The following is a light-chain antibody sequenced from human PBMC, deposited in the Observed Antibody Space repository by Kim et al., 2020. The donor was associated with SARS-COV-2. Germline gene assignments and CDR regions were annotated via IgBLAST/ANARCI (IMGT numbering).Light chain of an antibody. CDR1: QSILYRSKNKNH. Sequence: ATFKCKSSQSILYRSKNKNHLAWYQQKPGQPPKLRVYWASTRESGVPDRFSGSGSGTDFTLTISSLQAEDVAVYYCQQYYTTPPTFGGGTKVDIK. V-gene: IGKV4-1*01. J-gene: IGKJ4*01. CDR2: WAS. CDR3: QQYYTTPPT.